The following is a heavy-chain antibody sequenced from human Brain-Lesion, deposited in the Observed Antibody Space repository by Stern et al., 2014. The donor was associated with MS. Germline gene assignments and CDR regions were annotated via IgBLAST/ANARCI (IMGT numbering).Heavy chain of an antibody. CDR1: GFTFSTFA. J-gene: IGHJ4*02. Sequence: QVQLVESGGGVVQPGRSLRLSCVVSGFTFSTFALNWVRQAPGKGLAWVAFVSYDGTKSNSTDSVKARFTISRDNSKNTLYLHMNSLRDEDTAVYFCARGGRGSGLEYWGQGALVTVSS. CDR3: ARGGRGSGLEY. CDR2: VSYDGTKS. V-gene: IGHV3-30-3*01. D-gene: IGHD6-19*01.